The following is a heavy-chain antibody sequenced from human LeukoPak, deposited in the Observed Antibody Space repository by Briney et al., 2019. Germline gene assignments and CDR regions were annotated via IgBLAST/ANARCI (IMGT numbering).Heavy chain of an antibody. Sequence: GGSLRLSCAAFGFTFSSYWMHWVRQAPGKGLVWVSRINSDGSSTSYADSVKGRFTISRDNAKNTLYLQMNSLRAEDTAVYYCARGKGATGQLGDYWGQGTLVTVSS. J-gene: IGHJ4*02. CDR1: GFTFSSYW. D-gene: IGHD1-26*01. CDR3: ARGKGATGQLGDY. CDR2: INSDGSST. V-gene: IGHV3-74*01.